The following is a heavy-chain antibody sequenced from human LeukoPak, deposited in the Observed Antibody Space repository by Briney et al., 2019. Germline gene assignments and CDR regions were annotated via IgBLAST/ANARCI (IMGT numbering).Heavy chain of an antibody. CDR2: IYTSGST. Sequence: PSETLSLTCTVSGGSISSGSYYWSWIRQPAGKGLEWIGRIYTSGSTTYNSSLKSRVTISLETSKNHFSLRLSSVTAADTAVYYCARDHVLYGSSWFRWFDPWGQGTLVTVSS. CDR3: ARDHVLYGSSWFRWFDP. J-gene: IGHJ5*02. D-gene: IGHD6-13*01. CDR1: GGSISSGSYY. V-gene: IGHV4-61*02.